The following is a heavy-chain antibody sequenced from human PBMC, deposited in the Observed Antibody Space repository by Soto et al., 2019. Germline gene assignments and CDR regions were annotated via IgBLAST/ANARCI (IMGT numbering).Heavy chain of an antibody. J-gene: IGHJ4*02. CDR3: VTDEDRNFFPC. CDR2: IYRNGST. CDR1: GGSISSYY. V-gene: IGHV4-59*01. Sequence: QVQLQESGPGLVKPSETLSLTCTVSGGSISSYYWSWIRQTAGKGLEWLAYIYRNGSTNYNPSLKGRLTISIDTSRNKFSLKLTSVTAADTGIYSCVTDEDRNFFPCWGQGTLVSVSS.